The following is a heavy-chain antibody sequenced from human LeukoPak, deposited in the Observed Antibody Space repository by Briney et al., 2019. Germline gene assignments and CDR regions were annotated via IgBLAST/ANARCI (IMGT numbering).Heavy chain of an antibody. CDR3: ARGLGGFSFDY. J-gene: IGHJ4*02. D-gene: IGHD3-10*01. CDR2: IYSGGST. V-gene: IGHV3-66*01. Sequence: PGGSLRLSCAASGFTVSSDYMSWVRQAPGKGLEWVSVIYSGGSTYYADSVKGRFTISRDNSKNTLYLQMNSLRAEDTAVYYCARGLGGFSFDYWGQGTLVTVSS. CDR1: GFTVSSDY.